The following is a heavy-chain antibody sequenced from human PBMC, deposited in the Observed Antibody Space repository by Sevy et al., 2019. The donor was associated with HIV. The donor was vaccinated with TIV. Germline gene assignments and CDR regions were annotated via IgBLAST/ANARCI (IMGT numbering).Heavy chain of an antibody. Sequence: GGSLRLSCAVSGFNFAIYGFHWVRQAPGKGLEWVANTRHDETAKYYVDSMKGRFTVSRDNSKNTVFLQMNSLTPDDTGTYYCARDGVYYGMDVWGLGTTVTVSS. V-gene: IGHV3-30*02. CDR1: GFNFAIYG. CDR3: ARDGVYYGMDV. CDR2: TRHDETAK. D-gene: IGHD3-10*01. J-gene: IGHJ6*02.